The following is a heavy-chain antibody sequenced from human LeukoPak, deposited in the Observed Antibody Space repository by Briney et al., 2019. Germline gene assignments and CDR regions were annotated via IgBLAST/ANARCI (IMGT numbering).Heavy chain of an antibody. D-gene: IGHD4-17*01. Sequence: SGGSLRLSCAASGFTFSSYSMNWVRQAPGKGLEWVSSISSSSSYIYYADSVKGRFTISRDNAKNSLYLQMNSLRAEDTAVYYCARGGDGDYRILYWGQGTLVTVSS. CDR1: GFTFSSYS. J-gene: IGHJ4*02. V-gene: IGHV3-21*01. CDR3: ARGGDGDYRILY. CDR2: ISSSSSYI.